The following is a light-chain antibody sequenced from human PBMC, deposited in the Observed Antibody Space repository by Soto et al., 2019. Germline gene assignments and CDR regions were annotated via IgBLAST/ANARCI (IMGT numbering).Light chain of an antibody. CDR1: SSDVGGYNF. CDR3: GSYASSNNFV. J-gene: IGLJ1*01. Sequence: QSVLTQPPSASGSPGQSVTISCTGTSSDVGGYNFVSWYQQHPGKAPKLMIYDVNKRPSGVPDRFSGSKSGNTASLTVSGLQAEDEADYYCGSYASSNNFVFGTGTKVTVL. V-gene: IGLV2-8*01. CDR2: DVN.